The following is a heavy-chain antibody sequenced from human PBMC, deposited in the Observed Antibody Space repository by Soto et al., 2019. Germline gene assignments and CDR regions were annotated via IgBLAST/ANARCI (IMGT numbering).Heavy chain of an antibody. Sequence: GASVKVSCKASGGTFSSSAISWLRQAPGQGLEWMGGIIPIFATANYAQKFQGRVMITVDESTTTAYMDLSSLRSEDTAVYYCARSVSFRYQLLKRGMDVWGQGTTVTVSS. CDR1: GGTFSSSA. V-gene: IGHV1-69*13. J-gene: IGHJ6*02. CDR2: IIPIFATA. CDR3: ARSVSFRYQLLKRGMDV. D-gene: IGHD2-2*01.